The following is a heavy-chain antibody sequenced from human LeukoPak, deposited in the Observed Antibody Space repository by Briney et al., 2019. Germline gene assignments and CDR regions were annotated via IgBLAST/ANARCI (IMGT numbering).Heavy chain of an antibody. CDR3: ARRGYYDSSGYDY. Sequence: GGSLRLSCAASGFTFSNYAMNWVRQAPGKELEWVSSISASSTDIYYADSVKGRFTISRDNAKNSLYLQINSLRAEDTAIYYCARRGYYDSSGYDYWGQGTLVTVSS. J-gene: IGHJ4*02. CDR1: GFTFSNYA. V-gene: IGHV3-21*01. D-gene: IGHD3-22*01. CDR2: ISASSTDI.